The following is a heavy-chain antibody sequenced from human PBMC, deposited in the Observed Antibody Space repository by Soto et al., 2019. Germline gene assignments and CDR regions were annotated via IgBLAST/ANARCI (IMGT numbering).Heavy chain of an antibody. CDR3: ARMMYYYDSSAASDY. V-gene: IGHV3-33*01. CDR2: IWYDGSNK. CDR1: GFTFSSYG. D-gene: IGHD3-22*01. J-gene: IGHJ4*02. Sequence: HPGGSLRLSCAASGFTFSSYGMHWVRQAPGKGLEWVAVIWYDGSNKYYADSVKGRFTISRDNSKNTLYLQMNSLRAEDTAVYYCARMMYYYDSSAASDYWGQGTLVTVSS.